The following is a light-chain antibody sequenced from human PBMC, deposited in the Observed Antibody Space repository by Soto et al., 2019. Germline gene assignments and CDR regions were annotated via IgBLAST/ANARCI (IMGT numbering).Light chain of an antibody. V-gene: IGKV3-20*01. CDR2: DAS. Sequence: EIVLTQSACALSLSPGERTTLSCRASQSVRTYVAWYQQKPGQAPRLLMYDASSRATGIPDRFSGSGSGTDFTLTISRLEPEDFAVYYCQQYSSSRTFGQGTKVDIK. CDR3: QQYSSSRT. CDR1: QSVRTY. J-gene: IGKJ1*01.